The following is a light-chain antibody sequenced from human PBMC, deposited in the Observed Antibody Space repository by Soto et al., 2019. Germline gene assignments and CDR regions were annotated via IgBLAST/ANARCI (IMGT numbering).Light chain of an antibody. CDR2: GNS. CDR3: QSYDSSLSGLVV. CDR1: SSNIGAGYD. V-gene: IGLV1-40*01. J-gene: IGLJ2*01. Sequence: QSVLTQPTSVSGAPGQRVTISCTGSSSNIGAGYDVHWYQQLPGTAPKLLIYGNSNRPSGVPDRFSGSKSGTSASLAITGLQAEDEADYYCQSYDSSLSGLVVFGGGTKFTVL.